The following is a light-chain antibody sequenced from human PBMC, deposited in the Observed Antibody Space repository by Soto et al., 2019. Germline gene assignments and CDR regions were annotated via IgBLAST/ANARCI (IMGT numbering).Light chain of an antibody. Sequence: DIQMTQSPSSLSASVGDRVTITCRASQSISSYLNWYQQKPGKAPKLLIYAASSLQSGVPSRFSGIGSETDFTLTISSLQPEYFAPYYCQQSYITWTCRQGTKVEIK. V-gene: IGKV1-39*01. J-gene: IGKJ1*01. CDR2: AAS. CDR3: QQSYITWT. CDR1: QSISSY.